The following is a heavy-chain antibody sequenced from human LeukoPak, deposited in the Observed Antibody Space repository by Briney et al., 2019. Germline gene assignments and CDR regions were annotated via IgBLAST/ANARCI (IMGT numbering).Heavy chain of an antibody. V-gene: IGHV4-38-2*02. CDR3: ARDKVVVAATPIGDAFDI. D-gene: IGHD2-15*01. CDR1: GYSISSGYY. J-gene: IGHJ3*02. CDR2: IYHSGST. Sequence: QSSETLSLTCTVSGYSISSGYYWGWIRQPPGKGLGGIGSIYHSGSTYYNPSLKSRVTISVDTSKNQFSLKLSSVTAADTAVYYCARDKVVVAATPIGDAFDIWGQGTMVTVSS.